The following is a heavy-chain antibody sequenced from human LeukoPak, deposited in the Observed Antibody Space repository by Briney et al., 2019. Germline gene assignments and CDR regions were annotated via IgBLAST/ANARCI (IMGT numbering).Heavy chain of an antibody. CDR1: RFTFSSYG. CDR3: AKDPGMATGDYFDY. Sequence: GRSLRLSCAASRFTFSSYGMHWVRQAPGKGLEWVAVISYDGSNKYYADSVKGRFTISRDNSKNTLYLQMNSLRAEDTAVYYCAKDPGMATGDYFDYWGQGTLVTVSS. D-gene: IGHD5-24*01. CDR2: ISYDGSNK. J-gene: IGHJ4*02. V-gene: IGHV3-30*18.